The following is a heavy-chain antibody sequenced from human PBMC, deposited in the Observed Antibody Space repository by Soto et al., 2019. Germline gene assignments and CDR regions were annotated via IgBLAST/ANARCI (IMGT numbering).Heavy chain of an antibody. Sequence: PGGSLRLSCSASGFTFSNYAMHWVRQAPGKGLEYVSAIVRNGGSTYYADSVKGRFTISRDNSKNTLYLQMRSLRAEDTAVYYCVKEGYYYDSSGYYYGWFDPWGQGTLVTVSS. J-gene: IGHJ5*02. D-gene: IGHD3-22*01. CDR1: GFTFSNYA. CDR2: IVRNGGST. V-gene: IGHV3-64D*06. CDR3: VKEGYYYDSSGYYYGWFDP.